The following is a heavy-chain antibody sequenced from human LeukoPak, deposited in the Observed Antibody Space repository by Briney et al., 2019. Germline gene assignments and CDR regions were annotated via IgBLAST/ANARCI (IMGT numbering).Heavy chain of an antibody. Sequence: PGGSLRLSCAASGFTFSSYEMNWVRQAPGKGLEWVSYISSSGSIIYYADSVKGRFTISRDNAKNSLYLQMNSLRAEDTAVYYCARDPMTPPGGYYYMYVWGKGTTVTVSS. J-gene: IGHJ6*03. V-gene: IGHV3-48*03. D-gene: IGHD3-16*01. CDR3: ARDPMTPPGGYYYMYV. CDR2: ISSSGSII. CDR1: GFTFSSYE.